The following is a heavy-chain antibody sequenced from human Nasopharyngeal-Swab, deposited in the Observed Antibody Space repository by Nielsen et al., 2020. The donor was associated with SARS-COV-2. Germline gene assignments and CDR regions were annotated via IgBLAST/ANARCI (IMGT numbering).Heavy chain of an antibody. Sequence: GASLRLSCAAAGFTFSNYYMAWIRQVPGKGLEWVSYISGRVTSTDSADSVKGRFSISRDNANNLLYLQMHSLRGEDTAVYYCAREKGYQVILDYYYHGLDVWGHGTAVIVSS. V-gene: IGHV3-11*01. D-gene: IGHD2-15*01. J-gene: IGHJ6*02. CDR1: GFTFSNYY. CDR3: AREKGYQVILDYYYHGLDV. CDR2: ISGRVTST.